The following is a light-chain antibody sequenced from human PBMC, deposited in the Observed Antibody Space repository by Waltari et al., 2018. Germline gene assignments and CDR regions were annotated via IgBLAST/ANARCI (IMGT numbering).Light chain of an antibody. V-gene: IGLV2-23*02. CDR1: SSDIGSYNL. CDR2: DVT. CDR3: SSYAGTSTSVL. J-gene: IGLJ2*01. Sequence: QSALTQPASVSGSPGQSITISCSGTSSDIGSYNLVSWYQQHPGKAPKLLIYDVTELPAGVSDRFSGSKSGNAASLTISGLQAEDEADYYCSSYAGTSTSVLLGGGTKLTVL.